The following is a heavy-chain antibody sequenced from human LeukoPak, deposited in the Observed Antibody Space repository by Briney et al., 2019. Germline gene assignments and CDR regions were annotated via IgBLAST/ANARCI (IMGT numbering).Heavy chain of an antibody. Sequence: GGSLRLSCAASGFTFSSYGMHWVRQAPGKGLEWVSSISSSSSYIYYADSVKGRFTISRDNAKNSLYLQMNSLRAEDTAVYYCASGIAENKWGQGTLVTVSS. CDR1: GFTFSSYG. CDR2: ISSSSSYI. CDR3: ASGIAENK. D-gene: IGHD6-13*01. V-gene: IGHV3-21*01. J-gene: IGHJ4*02.